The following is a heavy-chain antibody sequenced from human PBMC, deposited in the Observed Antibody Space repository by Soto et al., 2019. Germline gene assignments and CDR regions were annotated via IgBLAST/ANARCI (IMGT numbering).Heavy chain of an antibody. J-gene: IGHJ4*02. Sequence: GASVKVSCKASGFTFTSSAMQWVRQARGQRHERIGWIVVGSGNTNYAQKFQERVTITRDMSTSTAYMELSSLRSEDTALYYCAASGYYDILTGFPNPARYWGQGTLVTV. V-gene: IGHV1-58*02. CDR3: AASGYYDILTGFPNPARY. D-gene: IGHD3-9*01. CDR1: GFTFTSSA. CDR2: IVVGSGNT.